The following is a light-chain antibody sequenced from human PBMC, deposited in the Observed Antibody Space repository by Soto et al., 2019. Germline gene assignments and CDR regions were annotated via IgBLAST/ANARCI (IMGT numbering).Light chain of an antibody. V-gene: IGLV2-14*01. CDR1: SSDVGGYNY. Sequence: QSVLTQPASVSGSPGQSITISCTGTSSDVGGYNYVSWYQQHPGKAPKLMIYDVSNRPSGVSNRFSGSKSGNTASLTISGFQAEDEADYYCSSYTSSSTGVVFGGGTKLTVL. CDR3: SSYTSSSTGVV. CDR2: DVS. J-gene: IGLJ2*01.